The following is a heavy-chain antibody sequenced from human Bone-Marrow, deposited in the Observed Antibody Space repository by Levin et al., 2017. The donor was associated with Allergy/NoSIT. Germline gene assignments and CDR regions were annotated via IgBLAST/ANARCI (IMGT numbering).Heavy chain of an antibody. V-gene: IGHV3-49*03. J-gene: IGHJ4*02. D-gene: IGHD6-19*01. CDR1: GFTFGDYA. CDR2: IRSKAYGGTT. CDR3: TRDEGQWLVKYFDY. Sequence: GGSLRLSCTASGFTFGDYAMSWFRQAPGKGLEWVGFIRSKAYGGTTEYAASVKGRFTISRDDSKSIAYLQMNSLKTEDTAVYYCTRDEGQWLVKYFDYWGQGTLVTVSS.